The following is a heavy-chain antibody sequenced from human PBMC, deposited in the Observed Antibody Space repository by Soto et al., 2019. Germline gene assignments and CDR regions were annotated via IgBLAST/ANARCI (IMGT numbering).Heavy chain of an antibody. J-gene: IGHJ5*01. D-gene: IGHD3-10*02. CDR2: IYEDGST. V-gene: IGHV4-34*08. Sequence: PSETLSHTWAGYRGTFSNSYWSWIRQPPGKGLEWIGEIYEDGSTNNNPSLKSRVTISLDRSKKQFSLKLSSVTAADAAVYYCASVLCFTAFEVHYFYSRGQGTPVTVS. CDR3: ASVLCFTAFEVHYFYS. CDR1: RGTFSNSY.